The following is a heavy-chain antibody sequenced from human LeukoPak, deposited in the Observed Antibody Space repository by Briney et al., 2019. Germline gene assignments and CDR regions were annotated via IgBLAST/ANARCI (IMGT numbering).Heavy chain of an antibody. CDR2: ISSSSSYI. V-gene: IGHV3-21*01. Sequence: GGSLRLSCAASGFIFSSYSMNWVRRAPGKGLEWVSSISSSSSYIYYADSVKGRFTISRDNAKNSLYLQMNSLRTEDAAVYYCVRDGSSWGDFDYWGQGTLVSVSS. J-gene: IGHJ4*02. CDR1: GFIFSSYS. CDR3: VRDGSSWGDFDY. D-gene: IGHD2-21*01.